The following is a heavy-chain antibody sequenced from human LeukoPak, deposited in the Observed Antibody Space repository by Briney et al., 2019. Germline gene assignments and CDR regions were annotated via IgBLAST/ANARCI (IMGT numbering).Heavy chain of an antibody. CDR1: GFTFSSYR. CDR2: ISSSSSYI. CDR3: ARGPDYYDSSGYYQTRVVDH. D-gene: IGHD3-22*01. J-gene: IGHJ4*02. V-gene: IGHV3-21*01. Sequence: GGSLRLSCAASGFTFSSYRMTWVRQAPGKGLEWVSSISSSSSYIYYADSVKGRFTISRDNAKKSLYLQMNSLRAEDTAVYHCARGPDYYDSSGYYQTRVVDHWGQGALVTVSS.